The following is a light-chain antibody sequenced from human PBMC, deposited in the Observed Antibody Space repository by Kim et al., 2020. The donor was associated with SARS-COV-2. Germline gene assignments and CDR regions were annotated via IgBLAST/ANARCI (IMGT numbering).Light chain of an antibody. V-gene: IGKV3-11*01. CDR3: QQRNSWPPAVT. Sequence: PGERATPSCRASPNIDTFLAWYQHRPGQAPRLLVYDASNRATGVPDRCSGSGSGTDFTLTISSLEPEDFSTCYCQQRNSWPPAVTFCGGTKVDIK. CDR2: DAS. J-gene: IGKJ4*01. CDR1: PNIDTF.